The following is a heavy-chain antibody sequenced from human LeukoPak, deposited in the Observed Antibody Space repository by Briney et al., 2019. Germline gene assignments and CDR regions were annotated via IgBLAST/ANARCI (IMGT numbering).Heavy chain of an antibody. D-gene: IGHD2-15*01. CDR3: ARIQLGYCSGGSCYMDLPDKYSFDY. J-gene: IGHJ4*02. Sequence: SETLSLTCTVSGDSISSYYWSWIRQPPGKGLEWIGYIYYSGSSNYNPSLKSRVTISLDTSKNQFSLKLKSVTAADTAVYYCARIQLGYCSGGSCYMDLPDKYSFDYWGQGTLVTVSS. CDR2: IYYSGSS. V-gene: IGHV4-59*08. CDR1: GDSISSYY.